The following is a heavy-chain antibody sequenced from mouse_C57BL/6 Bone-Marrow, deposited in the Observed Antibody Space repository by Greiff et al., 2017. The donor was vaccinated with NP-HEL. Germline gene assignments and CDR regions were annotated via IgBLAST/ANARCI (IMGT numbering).Heavy chain of an antibody. CDR2: ISDGGSYT. CDR1: GFTFSSYA. D-gene: IGHD1-1*01. J-gene: IGHJ4*01. Sequence: EVQGVESGGGLVKPGGSLKLSCAASGFTFSSYAMSWVRQTPEKRLEWVATISDGGSYTYYPDNVKGRFTISRDNAKNNLYLQMSHLKSEDTAMYYCAREDYGSPYYAMDYWGQGTSVTVSS. V-gene: IGHV5-4*01. CDR3: AREDYGSPYYAMDY.